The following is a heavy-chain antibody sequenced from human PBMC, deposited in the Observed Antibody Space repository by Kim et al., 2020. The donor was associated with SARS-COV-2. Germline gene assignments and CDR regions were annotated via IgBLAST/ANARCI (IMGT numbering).Heavy chain of an antibody. D-gene: IGHD3-10*01. V-gene: IGHV3-23*03. Sequence: GGSLRLSCVASGFTLNNYAMTWVRQAPGKGLEWVSIVGPGGSATFYADSVKGRFTISRDRFDNTMYLQMNSLRAEDTAVYYCVTRRSGAFPFDYWGQGTLVTVSS. J-gene: IGHJ4*02. CDR3: VTRRSGAFPFDY. CDR1: GFTLNNYA. CDR2: VGPGGSAT.